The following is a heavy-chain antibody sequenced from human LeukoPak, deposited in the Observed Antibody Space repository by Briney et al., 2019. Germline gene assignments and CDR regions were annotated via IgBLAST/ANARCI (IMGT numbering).Heavy chain of an antibody. CDR3: TRDLGVDTTMIFFDF. D-gene: IGHD5-18*01. V-gene: IGHV1-18*01. Sequence: ASVKVSCKASGYTFTSFGISWVRQAPGQGLEWMGWSSAYNGKTNYAQKFQARVTMTTETSTSTAYMEVRRLRSDDTAVYYCTRDLGVDTTMIFFDFWGQGSLVTVSS. CDR2: SSAYNGKT. J-gene: IGHJ4*02. CDR1: GYTFTSFG.